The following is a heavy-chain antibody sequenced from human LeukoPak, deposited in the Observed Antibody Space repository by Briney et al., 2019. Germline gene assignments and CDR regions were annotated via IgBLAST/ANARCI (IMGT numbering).Heavy chain of an antibody. CDR2: INPSGGST. J-gene: IGHJ4*02. CDR1: GYTFTSYY. Sequence: ASVKVSCKASGYTFTSYYMHWVRQAPGQGLEWMGIINPSGGSTSYAQKFQGRVTMTRDMSTSTVYTELSSLRSEDTAVYYCARDSSWYMFDYWGQGTLVTVSS. CDR3: ARDSSWYMFDY. V-gene: IGHV1-46*01. D-gene: IGHD6-13*01.